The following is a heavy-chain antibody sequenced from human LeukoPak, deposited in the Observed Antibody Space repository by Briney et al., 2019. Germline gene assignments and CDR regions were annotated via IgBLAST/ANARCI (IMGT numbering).Heavy chain of an antibody. CDR3: TRHYDSSGYPSLNYFDY. CDR2: VIPMFGTA. J-gene: IGHJ4*02. V-gene: IGHV1-69*06. CDR1: GGTFSTYA. Sequence: SVKVSCKASGGTFSTYAISWVRQAPGQGLEWMGRVIPMFGTADYAQKFQGRVTITADKSTSTAYMKLSSLGSEYTAVYYCTRHYDSSGYPSLNYFDYWGQGALVTVSS. D-gene: IGHD3-22*01.